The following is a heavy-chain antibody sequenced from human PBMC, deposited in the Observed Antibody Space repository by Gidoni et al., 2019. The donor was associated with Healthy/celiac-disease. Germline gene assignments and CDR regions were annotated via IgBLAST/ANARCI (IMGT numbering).Heavy chain of an antibody. V-gene: IGHV1-8*01. Sequence: QVQLVQSGAEVKKPGASVKVSCKASGYTFTSYDINWVRQATGQGLEWMGWMNPNSGNTGYAKKFQGRVTMTRNTSISTAYMELSSLRSEDTAVYYCARGSGDIVVVVAATLCDYWGQGTLVTVSS. D-gene: IGHD2-15*01. CDR2: MNPNSGNT. CDR1: GYTFTSYD. CDR3: ARGSGDIVVVVAATLCDY. J-gene: IGHJ4*02.